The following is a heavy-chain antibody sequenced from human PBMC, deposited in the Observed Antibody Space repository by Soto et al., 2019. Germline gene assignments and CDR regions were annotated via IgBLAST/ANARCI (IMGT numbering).Heavy chain of an antibody. CDR3: AKDSQQWLTHFDH. CDR1: GFTFSDYG. J-gene: IGHJ4*02. V-gene: IGHV3-30*18. CDR2: ISYDGSNK. Sequence: QVQLVESGGDVVQPGRSLRLSCAASGFTFSDYGMHWVRQAPGKGLEWVAVISYDGSNKYYTDSVKGRFTISRDNSKNRLYLQMNSLRSEDTAVYYCAKDSQQWLTHFDHWGQGSLVTVSS. D-gene: IGHD6-19*01.